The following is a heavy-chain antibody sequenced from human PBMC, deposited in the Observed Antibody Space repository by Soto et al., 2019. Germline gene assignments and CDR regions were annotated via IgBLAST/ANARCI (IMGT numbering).Heavy chain of an antibody. V-gene: IGHV3-21*01. J-gene: IGHJ4*02. CDR1: GFTFSSYS. D-gene: IGHD1-26*01. CDR3: ARDHGATTGNY. Sequence: EVQLVESGGGLVKPGGSLRLSCAASGFTFSSYSMNWVRQAPGKGLEWVSSISSSSSYIYYADSVKGRFTISRENAKNSLYLEMNSLSAEDTAVYHCARDHGATTGNYWGQGTLVTVSS. CDR2: ISSSSSYI.